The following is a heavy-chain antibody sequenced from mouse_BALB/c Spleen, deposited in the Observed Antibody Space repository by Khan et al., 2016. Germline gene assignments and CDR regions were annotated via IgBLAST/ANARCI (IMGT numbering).Heavy chain of an antibody. CDR3: ARFYYGSSYWYFDV. V-gene: IGHV3-2*02. Sequence: EVQLQESEPGLVKPSQSLSLTCTVTGYSITSDYAWNWIRQFPGNKLEWMGYISYSGSTSYNPSLKSRISITRDTSKNQFFLQLNSVTTEDTATYCCARFYYGSSYWYFDVWGAGTTVTVSS. CDR1: GYSITSDYA. D-gene: IGHD1-1*01. CDR2: ISYSGST. J-gene: IGHJ1*01.